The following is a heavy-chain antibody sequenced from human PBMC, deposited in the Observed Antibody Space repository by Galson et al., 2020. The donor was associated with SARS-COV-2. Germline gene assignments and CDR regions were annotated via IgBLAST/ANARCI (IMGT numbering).Heavy chain of an antibody. V-gene: IGHV3-53*01. CDR2: IVGNGKT. D-gene: IGHD1-26*01. CDR3: ASGCRREGYYL. CDR1: GFSVNTNY. Sequence: GGSLRLSCAVAGFSVNTNYMSWVRQAPGSVLEWVSSIVGNGKTYYADSVKGRLTISRDDTKNRLLLQMNSLGVEDTALYYCASGCRREGYYLWGQGTLATVSS. J-gene: IGHJ4*02.